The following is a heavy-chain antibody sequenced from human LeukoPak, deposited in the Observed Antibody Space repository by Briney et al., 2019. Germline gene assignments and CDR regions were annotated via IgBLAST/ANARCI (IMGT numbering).Heavy chain of an antibody. Sequence: SKTLSLTCTVSGGSISSGDYYWSWIRQPPGKGLEWIGYIYYSGSTYYNPSLKSRVTISVDTSKNQFSLKLSSVTAADTAVYYRAREKVTTYAFDIWGQGTMVTVSS. CDR3: AREKVTTYAFDI. CDR2: IYYSGST. D-gene: IGHD4-17*01. V-gene: IGHV4-30-4*01. CDR1: GGSISSGDYY. J-gene: IGHJ3*02.